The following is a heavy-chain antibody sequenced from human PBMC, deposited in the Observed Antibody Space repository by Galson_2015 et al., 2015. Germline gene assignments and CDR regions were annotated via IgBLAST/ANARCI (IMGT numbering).Heavy chain of an antibody. Sequence: SVKVSCKASGGSFRNYVISWVRQAPGHGLGWMGGIIPIFGTVNYAQSFQGRFTIIADESTGTAHMKLSTLRSDDTAVYYCAGSNWTTFHLPFKWFDPWGQGTLVTVSS. CDR1: GGSFRNYV. V-gene: IGHV1-69*13. J-gene: IGHJ5*02. CDR3: AGSNWTTFHLPFKWFDP. D-gene: IGHD1-1*01. CDR2: IIPIFGTV.